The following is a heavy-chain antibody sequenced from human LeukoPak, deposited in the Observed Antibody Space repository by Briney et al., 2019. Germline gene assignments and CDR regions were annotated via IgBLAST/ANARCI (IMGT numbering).Heavy chain of an antibody. CDR1: GGSFSGYY. V-gene: IGHV4-34*01. CDR3: ARGIRRIAAAGSRFDY. CDR2: INHSGST. J-gene: IGHJ4*02. Sequence: SETLSLTCAVYGGSFSGYYWSWIRQPPGKGLEWIGEINHSGSTNYNPSLKGRVTISVDTSKNQFSLKLSSVTAADTAVYYCARGIRRIAAAGSRFDYWGQGTLVTVSS. D-gene: IGHD6-13*01.